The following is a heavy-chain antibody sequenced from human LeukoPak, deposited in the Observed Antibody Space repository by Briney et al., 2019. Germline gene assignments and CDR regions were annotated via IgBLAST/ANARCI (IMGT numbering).Heavy chain of an antibody. J-gene: IGHJ4*02. CDR1: GGSISSYY. D-gene: IGHD6-19*01. CDR3: ARYGSDWSFDY. Sequence: SETLSLTCTVSGGSISSYYWSWIRQPAGKGLEWIGHIYISGSTNYNPSLTSRVTMSVDTSKNQFSLKLSSVTAADTAVYYCARYGSDWSFDYWGQGTLVTVSS. CDR2: IYISGST. V-gene: IGHV4-4*07.